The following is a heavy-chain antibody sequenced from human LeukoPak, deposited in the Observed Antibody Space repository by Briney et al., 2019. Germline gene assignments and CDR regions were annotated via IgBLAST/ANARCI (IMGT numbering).Heavy chain of an antibody. CDR1: GGSISSSSYY. V-gene: IGHV4-39*01. CDR2: IYYSGST. D-gene: IGHD2-21*02. Sequence: KPSETLSLTCTVSGGSISSSSYYWGWIRQPPGKGLEWIGSIYYSGSTYYNPSLKSRVTISVDTSKNQFSLKLSSVTAADTAVYYCARQVYCGGDCYHFDYWGQGTLVTVSS. CDR3: ARQVYCGGDCYHFDY. J-gene: IGHJ4*02.